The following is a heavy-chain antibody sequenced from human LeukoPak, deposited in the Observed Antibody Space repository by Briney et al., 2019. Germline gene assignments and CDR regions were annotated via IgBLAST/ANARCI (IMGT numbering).Heavy chain of an antibody. Sequence: SETLSLTCTVSGGSLFSYYWNWIRQSPGKGLEWIGFIYPNGITSYNPSLMSRGSISIATSRNQFSLRLTSVTAADTAMYYCARRAYYDSSGYHPTAGYFDLWGRGTLGTVSS. CDR2: IYPNGIT. D-gene: IGHD3-22*01. CDR3: ARRAYYDSSGYHPTAGYFDL. CDR1: GGSLFSYY. J-gene: IGHJ2*01. V-gene: IGHV4-4*08.